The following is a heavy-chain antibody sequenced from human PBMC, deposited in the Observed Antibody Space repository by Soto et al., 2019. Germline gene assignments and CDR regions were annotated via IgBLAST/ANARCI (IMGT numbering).Heavy chain of an antibody. CDR2: ISGSGGTT. CDR3: AKAHSFVELTPFDD. J-gene: IGHJ4*02. CDR1: GFTFYSYA. D-gene: IGHD1-7*01. Sequence: EVQLLESGGGLVQPGGSLRLSCAASGFTFYSYAMTWVRQAPGKGLEWVSSISGSGGTTYYADSVKGRFTISRDSSKNTLYLQMNSLRTEDTAVYYCAKAHSFVELTPFDDWGQGSLVTVSS. V-gene: IGHV3-23*01.